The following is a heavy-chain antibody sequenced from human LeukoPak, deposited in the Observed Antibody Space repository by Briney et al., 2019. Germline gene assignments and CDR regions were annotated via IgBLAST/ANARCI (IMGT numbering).Heavy chain of an antibody. CDR2: IGGYNGNT. J-gene: IGHJ5*02. CDR3: ARVPMEKLRGVIIKGLFWFDP. V-gene: IGHV1-18*01. D-gene: IGHD3-10*01. CDR1: GYTFTSYA. Sequence: ASVKVSCKASGYTFTSYAMNWVRQAPGQGLEWMGWIGGYNGNTNYVKKFQGRVTMTTDTSTNTAYMELRSLRSDDTALYYCARVPMEKLRGVIIKGLFWFDPWGQGTLVTVSS.